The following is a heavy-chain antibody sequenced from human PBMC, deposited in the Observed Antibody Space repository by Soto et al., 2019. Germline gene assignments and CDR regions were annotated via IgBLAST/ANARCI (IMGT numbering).Heavy chain of an antibody. CDR1: GGTFSSYT. Sequence: QVQLVQSGAEVKKPGSSVKVSCKASGGTFSSYTISWVRQAPGQGLEWMGRIIPILGIANYAQKFQGRVTITADKSTSTAYMELSSLRSEDTVVYYYARDTLGGDILTGYYNWFDPWGQGTLVTVSS. CDR2: IIPILGIA. CDR3: ARDTLGGDILTGYYNWFDP. V-gene: IGHV1-69*08. D-gene: IGHD3-9*01. J-gene: IGHJ5*02.